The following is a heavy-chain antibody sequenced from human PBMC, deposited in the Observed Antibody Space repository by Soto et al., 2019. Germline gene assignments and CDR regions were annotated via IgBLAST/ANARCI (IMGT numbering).Heavy chain of an antibody. CDR2: ISGSGGST. CDR3: AKDIGPTYYDFWSGYYTGGIDY. Sequence: GGSLRLSCAASGFTFSSYAMSWVRQAPGKGLEWVSAISGSGGSTYYADSVKGRLPISRDNSKNMLYLQMNSLRAEDTAVYYCAKDIGPTYYDFWSGYYTGGIDYWGQGTLVTVSS. D-gene: IGHD3-3*01. CDR1: GFTFSSYA. V-gene: IGHV3-23*01. J-gene: IGHJ4*02.